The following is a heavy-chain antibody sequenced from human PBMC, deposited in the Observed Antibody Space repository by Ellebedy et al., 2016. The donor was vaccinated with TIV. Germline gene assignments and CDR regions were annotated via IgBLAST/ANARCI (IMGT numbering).Heavy chain of an antibody. CDR3: ARVIVSGDRLDS. J-gene: IGHJ4*02. CDR2: IKPDESEK. CDR1: GFTFSTYW. Sequence: GESLKISCAASGFTFSTYWMTWVRQAPGRGLEWVANIKPDESEKNYVDSVRGRFTISRDNAKNSLYLQKNSLTAEDTAVYYCARVIVSGDRLDSWGRGSLVTVSS. V-gene: IGHV3-7*01. D-gene: IGHD5/OR15-5a*01.